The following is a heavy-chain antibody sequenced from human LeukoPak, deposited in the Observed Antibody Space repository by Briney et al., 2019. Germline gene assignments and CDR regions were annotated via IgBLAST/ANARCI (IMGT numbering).Heavy chain of an antibody. J-gene: IGHJ4*02. D-gene: IGHD6-19*01. V-gene: IGHV4-59*08. CDR3: ARHSASGWYYFEY. CDR2: IYDSASP. Sequence: PAETLCLTCTVSGGSIGSYDWSWVRQPPGKGLEWIGFIYDSASPNYNPYRQSRVTIAVYTSKNRFSLRLISVTTADTAVYYCARHSASGWYYFEYWGQGTLVTVSS. CDR1: GGSIGSYD.